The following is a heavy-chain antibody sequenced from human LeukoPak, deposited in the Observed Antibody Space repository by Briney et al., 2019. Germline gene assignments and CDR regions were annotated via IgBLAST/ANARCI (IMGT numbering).Heavy chain of an antibody. V-gene: IGHV1-18*01. CDR2: VSTNDGNT. Sequence: ASVRVSCKASGYTFTNYHITWVRQAPGQGLEWMGWVSTNDGNTVYAQRLQGRVTMTTDTSTSVAYMELRSLTSDDTAVYYCTRAPPGMTMMTDYWGQGTLVTVSS. CDR3: TRAPPGMTMMTDY. J-gene: IGHJ4*02. D-gene: IGHD3-22*01. CDR1: GYTFTNYH.